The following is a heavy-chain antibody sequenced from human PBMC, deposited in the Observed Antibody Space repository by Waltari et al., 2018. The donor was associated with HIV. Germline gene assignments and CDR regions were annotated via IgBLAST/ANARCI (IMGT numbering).Heavy chain of an antibody. V-gene: IGHV1-24*01. J-gene: IGHJ4*02. D-gene: IGHD5-18*01. CDR2: FDPEDRET. Sequence: QVQLVPPGAELQPPGASVKVPCTLSGYPPAALPMHCGTQAPGQGLEWMGGFDPEDRETSYAQKFQVRVSMTEDTSADTAYMELRSLSSADTAVYYCATASSRSSYRQFDYWGQGTLVTVSS. CDR1: GYPPAALP. CDR3: ATASSRSSYRQFDY.